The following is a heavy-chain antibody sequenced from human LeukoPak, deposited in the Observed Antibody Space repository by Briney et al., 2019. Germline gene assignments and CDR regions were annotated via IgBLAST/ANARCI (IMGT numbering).Heavy chain of an antibody. V-gene: IGHV3-49*04. Sequence: GGSLRLSCTASGFTFGDYAMSWVRQAPGKGLEWVGFIRSKAYGGTTEYAASAKGRFTISRDDSKSIAYLQVNSLKTEDTAVYYCTRGLSCGGDCYWYFQHWGQGTLVTVSS. J-gene: IGHJ1*01. CDR3: TRGLSCGGDCYWYFQH. D-gene: IGHD2-21*02. CDR1: GFTFGDYA. CDR2: IRSKAYGGTT.